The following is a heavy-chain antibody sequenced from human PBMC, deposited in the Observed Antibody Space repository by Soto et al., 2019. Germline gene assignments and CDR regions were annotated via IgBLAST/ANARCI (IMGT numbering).Heavy chain of an antibody. CDR2: IYYSGDT. J-gene: IGHJ4*02. CDR1: GDSISSGGYH. CDR3: ARLAYSSRGGQFFDY. Sequence: QVQLQESGPGLVEPSQTLSLTCNVSGDSISSGGYHWSWIRQHPGKGLEWIVYIYYSGDTYYNPSLKSRVAISVHTSKRQFSPNLSSATAADTAVYYCARLAYSSRGGQFFDYWGQGVLVTVSS. V-gene: IGHV4-31*03. D-gene: IGHD6-13*01.